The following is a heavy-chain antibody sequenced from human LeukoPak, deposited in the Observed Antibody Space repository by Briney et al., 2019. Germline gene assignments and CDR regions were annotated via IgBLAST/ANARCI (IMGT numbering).Heavy chain of an antibody. CDR3: ARAGGGYDFWSGYYTSYWYFDL. D-gene: IGHD3-3*01. CDR1: RYTFTSYD. J-gene: IGHJ2*01. CDR2: MNPNSGNT. Sequence: ASVKVSSKASRYTFTSYDINWVRQATGQGLEWMGWMNPNSGNTGYAQKFQGRVTITRNTSISTAYMELSSLRSEDTAVYYCARAGGGYDFWSGYYTSYWYFDLWGRGTLVTVSS. V-gene: IGHV1-8*03.